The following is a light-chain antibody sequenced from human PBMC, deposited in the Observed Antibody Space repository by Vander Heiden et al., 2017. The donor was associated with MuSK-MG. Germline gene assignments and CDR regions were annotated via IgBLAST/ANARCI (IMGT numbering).Light chain of an antibody. CDR3: QQNYSTPPYI. V-gene: IGKV1-39*01. CDR2: AAA. CDR1: QGINGS. Sequence: DIKMTKPPSSRSASVGERVTITGRASQGINGSLNWYQQKPGKAPKLLIYAAASCQSGVPSRFSGSGSCTAFTLTISSRQPEDFAAYYCQQNYSTPPYIFGQGTKVEIK. J-gene: IGKJ2*01.